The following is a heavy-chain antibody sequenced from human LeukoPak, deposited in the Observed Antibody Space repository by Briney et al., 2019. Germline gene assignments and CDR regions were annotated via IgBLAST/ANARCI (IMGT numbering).Heavy chain of an antibody. Sequence: GGSLRLSCAASGFTFSSYAMHWVRQAPGKGLEWVAVISYDRSNKYYADSVKGRFTISRDNSKNTLYLQMNSLRAEDTAVYYCARVDSGYDFFSYWGQGTLVTVSS. CDR3: ARVDSGYDFFSY. CDR2: ISYDRSNK. V-gene: IGHV3-30-3*01. D-gene: IGHD5-12*01. J-gene: IGHJ4*02. CDR1: GFTFSSYA.